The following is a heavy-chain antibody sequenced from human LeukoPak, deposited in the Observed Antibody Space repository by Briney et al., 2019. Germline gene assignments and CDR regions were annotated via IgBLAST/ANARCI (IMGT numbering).Heavy chain of an antibody. D-gene: IGHD3-10*01. Sequence: ASVRVSCKALGYTFTSYGIAWVRQAPGPGLEWLGWISTYNGNTNSAQKLQGRVSMTTDTSTSTAYMELRSLRSDDTAVYYCARVTLVRGVIGFYYGMDVWGQGTTVTVSS. J-gene: IGHJ6*02. CDR1: GYTFTSYG. CDR2: ISTYNGNT. CDR3: ARVTLVRGVIGFYYGMDV. V-gene: IGHV1-18*01.